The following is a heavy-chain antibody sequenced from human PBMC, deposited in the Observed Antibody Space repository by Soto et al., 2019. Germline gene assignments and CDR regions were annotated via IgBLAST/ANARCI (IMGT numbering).Heavy chain of an antibody. J-gene: IGHJ6*02. Sequence: LRLSCAVSGLTLSHYLVHWVRQAPGNGLVWVSHINTNGSSINYADSVKGRFTISRDNAKNTLYLQMNSLRAEDTAVYYCVRDIAYFSGGNCYTYALDVWGQGTKVTVPS. V-gene: IGHV3-74*01. CDR1: GLTLSHYL. D-gene: IGHD2-15*01. CDR2: INTNGSSI. CDR3: VRDIAYFSGGNCYTYALDV.